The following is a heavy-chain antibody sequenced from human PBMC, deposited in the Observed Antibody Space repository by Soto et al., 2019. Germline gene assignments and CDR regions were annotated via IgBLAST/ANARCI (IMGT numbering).Heavy chain of an antibody. CDR3: ARLSLNYYYYMDV. CDR2: IYYSGST. V-gene: IGHV4-59*08. CDR1: GGSISSYY. J-gene: IGHJ6*03. Sequence: SETLSLTCTVSGGSISSYYWSWIRQPPGKGLEWIGYIYYSGSTNHNPSLKSRVTISVDTSKNQFSLKLSSVTAADTAVYYCARLSLNYYYYMDVWGKGTTVTVSS.